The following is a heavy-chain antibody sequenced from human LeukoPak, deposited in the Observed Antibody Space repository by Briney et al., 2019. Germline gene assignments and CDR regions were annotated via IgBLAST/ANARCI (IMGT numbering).Heavy chain of an antibody. CDR2: INPNTGGT. V-gene: IGHV1-2*02. D-gene: IGHD3-3*01. CDR1: GYTFTDYH. J-gene: IGHJ4*02. Sequence: ASVKVSCKASGYTFTDYHIHWVRQAPGQGLEWMGWINPNTGGTNYAQKFRGRVAMTRDTSITTAYMDLSRLRSDDTAVYYCARDIRPRVESFDYWGQGTLVSVSS. CDR3: ARDIRPRVESFDY.